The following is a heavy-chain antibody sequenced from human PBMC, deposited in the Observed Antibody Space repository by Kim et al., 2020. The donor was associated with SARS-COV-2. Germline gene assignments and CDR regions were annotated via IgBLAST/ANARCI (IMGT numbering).Heavy chain of an antibody. V-gene: IGHV3-11*06. D-gene: IGHD3-3*01. Sequence: GGSLRLSCAASGFTFSDYYMSWIRQAPGKGLEWVSYISSSSSYTNYADSVKGRFTISRDNAKNSLYLQMNSLRAEDTAVYYCASLSLRGYDFWSGYYMEYFQHWGQGTLVTVSS. CDR1: GFTFSDYY. CDR2: ISSSSSYT. J-gene: IGHJ1*01. CDR3: ASLSLRGYDFWSGYYMEYFQH.